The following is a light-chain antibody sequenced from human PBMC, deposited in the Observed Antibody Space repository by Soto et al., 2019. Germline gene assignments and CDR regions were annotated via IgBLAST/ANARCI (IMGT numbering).Light chain of an antibody. CDR1: SSNIGAGYD. CDR2: GNS. V-gene: IGLV1-40*01. Sequence: SVLTQPPSLSGAPGQRVTISCPGSSSNIGAGYDVHWYQQLPGTAPKLLIYGNSNRPSGVPDRFSGSKSGTSASLAITGLQAGDEADYYCQSYDSSLSGYVFGTGNKVTVL. CDR3: QSYDSSLSGYV. J-gene: IGLJ1*01.